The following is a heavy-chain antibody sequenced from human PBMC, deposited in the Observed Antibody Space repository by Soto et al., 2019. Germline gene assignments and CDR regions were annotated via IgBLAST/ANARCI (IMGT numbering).Heavy chain of an antibody. Sequence: ASVKVSCKASGYTFTGYYMHWVRQAPGQGLEWMGIINPSGGSTSYAQKFQGRVTMTRDTSTSTVYMELSSLRSEDTAVYYCARGGPITIFGVVSPTDDSGQGALVTVSS. D-gene: IGHD3-3*01. J-gene: IGHJ4*02. V-gene: IGHV1-46*01. CDR2: INPSGGST. CDR3: ARGGPITIFGVVSPTDD. CDR1: GYTFTGYY.